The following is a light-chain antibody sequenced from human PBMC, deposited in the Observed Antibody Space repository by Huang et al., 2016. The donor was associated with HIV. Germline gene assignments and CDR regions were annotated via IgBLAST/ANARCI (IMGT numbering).Light chain of an antibody. J-gene: IGKJ4*01. Sequence: ESVLTQSPGTLSLSPGERATLSCRASQSVRRSLAWYQQKPGQAPRLLIDDAAARATGIPFRFSGSGSGTDFTLTISSLESEDFAVYYCQQYSKWPLTFGGGTKVEIK. V-gene: IGKV3-11*01. CDR2: DAA. CDR1: QSVRRS. CDR3: QQYSKWPLT.